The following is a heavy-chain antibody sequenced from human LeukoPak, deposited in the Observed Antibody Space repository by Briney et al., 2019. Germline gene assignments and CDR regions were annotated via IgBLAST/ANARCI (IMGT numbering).Heavy chain of an antibody. CDR2: ISSNGGST. CDR3: ATDPLGGYSLAF. V-gene: IGHV3-64*01. J-gene: IGHJ4*02. D-gene: IGHD5-18*01. Sequence: GGSLRLSCAASGFTFSSYAMHWVRQAPGKGLEYVSAISSNGGSTYYANSVKGRLTISRDNSKNTLYLQMGSLRSEDTAVYYCATDPLGGYSLAFWGQGTLVTVSS. CDR1: GFTFSSYA.